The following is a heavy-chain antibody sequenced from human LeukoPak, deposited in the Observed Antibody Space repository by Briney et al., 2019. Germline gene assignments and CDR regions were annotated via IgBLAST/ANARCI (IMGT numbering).Heavy chain of an antibody. V-gene: IGHV3-23*01. Sequence: TGGSLRLSCAASGFTFSSYAMSWVRQAPGKGLEWVSSVNGSGDTTYYADSVKGRFTISRDNSKNTLYLQMNSLRAEDTAVYYCARDQGCSSTSCYRGMDVWGQGTTVTVSS. CDR3: ARDQGCSSTSCYRGMDV. CDR1: GFTFSSYA. CDR2: VNGSGDTT. D-gene: IGHD2-2*01. J-gene: IGHJ6*02.